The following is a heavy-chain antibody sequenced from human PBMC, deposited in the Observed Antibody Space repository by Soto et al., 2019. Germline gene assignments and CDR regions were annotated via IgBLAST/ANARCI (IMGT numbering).Heavy chain of an antibody. CDR3: AKKPLSNWNDGWFDP. Sequence: GGSLRLSCAASRFAFTGYWMTWVRQAPGKGLEWVSAISGSGGSTYYADSVKGRFTISRDNSKNTLYLQMNSLRAEDTAVYYCAKKPLSNWNDGWFDPWGQGTLVTVSS. D-gene: IGHD1-1*01. CDR2: ISGSGGST. J-gene: IGHJ5*02. CDR1: RFAFTGYW. V-gene: IGHV3-23*01.